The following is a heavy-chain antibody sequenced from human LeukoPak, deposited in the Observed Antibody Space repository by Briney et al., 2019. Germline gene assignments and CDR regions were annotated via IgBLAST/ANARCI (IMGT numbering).Heavy chain of an antibody. Sequence: ASVKVSCKASGYTFTSYYMHWVRQAPGQGLEWMGIINPSGGSTSYAQKFQGRVTMTRDTSTSTVYMELSSLRSEDTAVYYCARAGGQWLLYYYYYYMDVWGKGTTVTVSS. CDR1: GYTFTSYY. D-gene: IGHD6-19*01. CDR2: INPSGGST. CDR3: ARAGGQWLLYYYYYYMDV. V-gene: IGHV1-46*01. J-gene: IGHJ6*03.